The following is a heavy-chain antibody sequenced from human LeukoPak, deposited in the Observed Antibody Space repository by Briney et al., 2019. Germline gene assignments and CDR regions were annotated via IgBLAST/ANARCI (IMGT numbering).Heavy chain of an antibody. CDR1: GYTFTSYG. CDR3: ARGLSYYDSSGYYYEVDAFDI. CDR2: ISAYNGNT. J-gene: IGHJ3*02. V-gene: IGHV1-18*01. D-gene: IGHD3-22*01. Sequence: GASVKVSCKASGYTFTSYGISWVRQAPGQGLEWMGWISAYNGNTNYAQKLQGRVTMTTDTSTSTAYMELRSLRSDDTAVYYCARGLSYYDSSGYYYEVDAFDIWGQGTMVTVSS.